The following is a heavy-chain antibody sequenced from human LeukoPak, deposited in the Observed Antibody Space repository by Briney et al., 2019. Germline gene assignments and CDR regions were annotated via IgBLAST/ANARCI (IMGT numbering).Heavy chain of an antibody. J-gene: IGHJ5*02. Sequence: PSGTLSLTCAVSGGSISSSNWLGWVRQPPGKGLEWIGEIYHSGSTNYNPSLKSRVTISGDKSKNQFSLNPSSVTAADTAVYYCARRTYNWFDHWGQGTLVTVSS. CDR3: ARRTYNWFDH. D-gene: IGHD1/OR15-1a*01. CDR1: GGSISSSNW. V-gene: IGHV4-4*02. CDR2: IYHSGST.